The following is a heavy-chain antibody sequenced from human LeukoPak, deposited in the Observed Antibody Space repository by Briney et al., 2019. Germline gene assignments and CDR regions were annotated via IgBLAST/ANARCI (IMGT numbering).Heavy chain of an antibody. D-gene: IGHD1-20*01. CDR1: GFTFSSYW. Sequence: PGGSLRLSCAASGFTFSSYWMSWVRQAPGKGLEWVANIKQDGSEKYYVDSVKGRFTISRDNAKNSLYLQMNSLRAEDTAVYYCARTGWYNWNVFGTFDYWGQGTLVTVSS. CDR2: IKQDGSEK. J-gene: IGHJ4*02. CDR3: ARTGWYNWNVFGTFDY. V-gene: IGHV3-7*01.